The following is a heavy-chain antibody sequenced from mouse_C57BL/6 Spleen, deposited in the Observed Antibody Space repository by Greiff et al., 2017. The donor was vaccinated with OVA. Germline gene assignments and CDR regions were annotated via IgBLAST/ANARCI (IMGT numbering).Heavy chain of an antibody. D-gene: IGHD1-1*01. CDR3: AKEVDRYFDV. Sequence: QVQLQQSGAELVRPGSSVKLSCKASGYTFTSYWMDWVKQRPGQGLEWIGNIYPSDSETHYNQKFKDKATLTVDKSSSTAYMQLSSLTSEDSAVYYCAKEVDRYFDVWGTGTTVTVSS. J-gene: IGHJ1*03. CDR2: IYPSDSET. V-gene: IGHV1-61*01. CDR1: GYTFTSYW.